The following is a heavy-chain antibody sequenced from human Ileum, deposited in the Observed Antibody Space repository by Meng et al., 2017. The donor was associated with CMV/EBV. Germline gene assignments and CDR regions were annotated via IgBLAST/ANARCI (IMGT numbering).Heavy chain of an antibody. CDR2: FYSSDTY. Sequence: QGRLQESGPGRRKPSGTLSLTCTVSGGSMNNYYWSWVRQPGGKGLEWIGRFYSSDTYNYHPSLDSRVTMSLDTSKNQFSLNLRSVTAADTATYYCARGPGASTREGFDYWGLGTLVTVSS. J-gene: IGHJ4*02. CDR3: ARGPGASTREGFDY. V-gene: IGHV4-4*07. D-gene: IGHD1-26*01. CDR1: GGSMNNYY.